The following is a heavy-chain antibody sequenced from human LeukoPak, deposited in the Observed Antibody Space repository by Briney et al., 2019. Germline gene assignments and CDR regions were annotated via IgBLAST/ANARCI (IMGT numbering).Heavy chain of an antibody. CDR3: AKGFAYGDYVADFDY. CDR2: IKQDGSDK. CDR1: GFTFSSYW. Sequence: PGGSLRLSCAASGFTFSSYWMSWVRQAPGKGLEWVANIKQDGSDKYYVDSVKGRFTISRDNAKNSLYLQMNSLRAEDTAVYYCAKGFAYGDYVADFDYWGQGTLVSVSS. V-gene: IGHV3-7*02. D-gene: IGHD4-17*01. J-gene: IGHJ4*02.